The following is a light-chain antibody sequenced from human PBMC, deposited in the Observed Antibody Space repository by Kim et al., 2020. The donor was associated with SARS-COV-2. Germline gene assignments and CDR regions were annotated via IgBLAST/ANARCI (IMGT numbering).Light chain of an antibody. J-gene: IGKJ1*01. V-gene: IGKV1-5*03. CDR2: KAS. CDR3: QQYNSSSRT. Sequence: ASVGDSVTITCRASQSSSSWLAWYQQKPGKAPNLLIYKASSLESGVPSRFSGSGSGTEFTLTISSLQPDDFATYYCQQYNSSSRTFGQGTKVDIK. CDR1: QSSSSW.